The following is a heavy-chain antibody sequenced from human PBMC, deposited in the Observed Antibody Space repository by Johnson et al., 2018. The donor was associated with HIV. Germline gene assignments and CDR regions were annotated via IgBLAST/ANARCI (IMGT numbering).Heavy chain of an antibody. CDR2: ISSSGSTT. J-gene: IGHJ3*02. CDR1: GFTFDDYG. Sequence: QMQLVESGGGLVKAGGSLRLSCAASGFTFDDYGMSWVRQAPGMGLEWVSYISSSGSTTFYADSVTGRFPISRDNSKNTLYLQMNSLRAEDTAVYYCAKLVGDYVSNAFDIWGQGTMVTVSS. V-gene: IGHV3-11*04. D-gene: IGHD4-17*01. CDR3: AKLVGDYVSNAFDI.